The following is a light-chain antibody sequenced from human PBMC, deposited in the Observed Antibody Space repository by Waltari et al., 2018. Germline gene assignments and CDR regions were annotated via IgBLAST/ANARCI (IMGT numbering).Light chain of an antibody. V-gene: IGKV1-39*01. J-gene: IGKJ5*01. CDR1: ESIRRY. CDR2: SAS. Sequence: DIQMTQSPSSLSASVGDRVTITRRASESIRRYLSWYQQIPGKAPKLLIYSASTWQSGVPARFSGSGSGTDFTLTISSLQPEDFATYFCQQGYSGPPITFGQGTRL. CDR3: QQGYSGPPIT.